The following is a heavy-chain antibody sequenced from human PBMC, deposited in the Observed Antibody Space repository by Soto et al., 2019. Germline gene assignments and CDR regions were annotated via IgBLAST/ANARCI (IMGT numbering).Heavy chain of an antibody. D-gene: IGHD3-10*01. CDR2: IYYSGNT. CDR3: ARHNYGSGSTYFDY. CDR1: GYC. J-gene: IGHJ4*02. V-gene: IGHV4-31*02. Sequence: GYCWSCIHKPPGKGLEWIGYIYYSGNTYYNPSLKSRLTISMDTSKNHFSLNLSSVTAADTAVYYCARHNYGSGSTYFDYWGQGTLVTVSS.